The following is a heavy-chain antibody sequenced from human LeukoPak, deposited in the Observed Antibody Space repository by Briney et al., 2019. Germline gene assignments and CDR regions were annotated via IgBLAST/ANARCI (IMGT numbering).Heavy chain of an antibody. D-gene: IGHD5-18*01. CDR1: GFTFSDYY. CDR2: ISSSGSTI. V-gene: IGHV3-11*01. CDR3: ERYGGYSYVFDY. J-gene: IGHJ4*02. Sequence: PGGSLRLSCAASGFTFSDYYMSWIRQAPGKGLEWVSYISSSGSTIYYADSVRGQFTISRDNAKNSLYLQMNSLRAEYTAVYYCERYGGYSYVFDYWGQGTLVTVSS.